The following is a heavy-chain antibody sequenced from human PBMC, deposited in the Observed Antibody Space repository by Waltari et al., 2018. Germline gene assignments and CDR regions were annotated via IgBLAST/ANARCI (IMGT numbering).Heavy chain of an antibody. D-gene: IGHD6-19*01. V-gene: IGHV3-30*02. CDR1: GLTFSRYG. Sequence: QVQLVESGGGVVQPGGSLSRSCAASGLTFSRYGMHWVRQAPAKGLEGGAFIRYDGSNEYYADSVQGRFTVSTEESKNTLYLQMNSLGAGATAVYCCAKGVDSSGWNQWLCYWGQGTLVTVSS. J-gene: IGHJ4*02. CDR3: AKGVDSSGWNQWLCY. CDR2: IRYDGSNE.